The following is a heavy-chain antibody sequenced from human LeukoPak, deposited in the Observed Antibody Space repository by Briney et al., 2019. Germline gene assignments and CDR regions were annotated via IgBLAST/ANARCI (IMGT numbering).Heavy chain of an antibody. J-gene: IGHJ4*02. CDR1: GFTFSSYS. D-gene: IGHD6-19*01. Sequence: GGSLRLSCAASGFTFSSYSMNWVRQAPGRGLEWVSSISSSSSYIYYADSVKGRFTISRDNAKNSLYLQMNSLRAEDTAVYYCAKESSGGWYFDYWGQGTLVTVSS. V-gene: IGHV3-21*01. CDR3: AKESSGGWYFDY. CDR2: ISSSSSYI.